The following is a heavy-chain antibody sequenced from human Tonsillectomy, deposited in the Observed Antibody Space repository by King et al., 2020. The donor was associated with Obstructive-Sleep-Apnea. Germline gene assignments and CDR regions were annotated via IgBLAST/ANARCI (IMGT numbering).Heavy chain of an antibody. V-gene: IGHV1-69*12. Sequence: QLVQSGAEVKKPGSSVKVSCKASVGTFSSYAISWLRQAPGQGLYWMGVIIPIFGTDNYAQKIQVRVTITADESTSTAYMELSSLRSEDTAVYYCARGLRFLDRVWGMDVWGQGTTVTVSS. CDR2: IIPIFGTD. J-gene: IGHJ6*02. CDR3: ARGLRFLDRVWGMDV. D-gene: IGHD3-3*01. CDR1: VGTFSSYA.